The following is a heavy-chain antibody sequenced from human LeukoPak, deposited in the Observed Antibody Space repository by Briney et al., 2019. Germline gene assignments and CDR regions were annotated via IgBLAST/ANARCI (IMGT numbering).Heavy chain of an antibody. D-gene: IGHD1-26*01. CDR1: GFTFDDYG. CDR2: ISWDGDTT. V-gene: IGHV3-43D*03. J-gene: IGHJ4*02. Sequence: GGSLRLSCAASGFTFDDYGMHWVRQAPGKGLEWVSLISWDGDTTYYADSVKGRFTISRDNSKNSLDLQMNSLRAEDTALYYCAKGVGATYPYYFDYWGQGTLVTVSS. CDR3: AKGVGATYPYYFDY.